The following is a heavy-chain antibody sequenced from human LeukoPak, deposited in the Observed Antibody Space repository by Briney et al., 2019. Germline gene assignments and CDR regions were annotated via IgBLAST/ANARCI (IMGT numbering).Heavy chain of an antibody. CDR2: IYSGGST. D-gene: IGHD4-23*01. CDR3: ARDYGGNIRGYFDY. J-gene: IGHJ4*02. V-gene: IGHV3-66*01. Sequence: GGSLRLFCAASGFTVSSTYMSWVRQAPGKGLEWVSVIYSGGSTYYADSVKGRFTISRDNSKNTLYLQMNSLRVEDTAVYYCARDYGGNIRGYFDYWGQGTLVTVSS. CDR1: GFTVSSTY.